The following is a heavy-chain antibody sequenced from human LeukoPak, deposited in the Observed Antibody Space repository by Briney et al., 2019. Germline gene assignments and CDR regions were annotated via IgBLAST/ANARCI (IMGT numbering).Heavy chain of an antibody. CDR1: GGSISSYY. J-gene: IGHJ4*02. V-gene: IGHV4-59*01. D-gene: IGHD6-13*01. Sequence: SETLSLTCTVSGGSISSYYCSWIRQPPGKGLEWIGYIYSSGSTNYNPSLKSRVTISVDTSKNQFSLKLTSVTAADSGVYYCARADGSSRWADYWGQGALVTVSS. CDR2: IYSSGST. CDR3: ARADGSSRWADY.